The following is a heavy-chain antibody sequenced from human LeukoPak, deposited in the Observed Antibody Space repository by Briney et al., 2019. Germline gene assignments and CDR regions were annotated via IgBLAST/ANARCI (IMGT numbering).Heavy chain of an antibody. Sequence: SETLSLTCTVSGGSISSGDYYWSWIRQPPGKGLEWIGYIYYSGSTYYSPSLKSRVTISVDTSKNQFSLKLSSVTAADTAVYYCARARIQLWFGNWGQGTLVTVSS. J-gene: IGHJ4*02. CDR3: ARARIQLWFGN. V-gene: IGHV4-30-4*01. CDR2: IYYSGST. CDR1: GGSISSGDYY. D-gene: IGHD5-18*01.